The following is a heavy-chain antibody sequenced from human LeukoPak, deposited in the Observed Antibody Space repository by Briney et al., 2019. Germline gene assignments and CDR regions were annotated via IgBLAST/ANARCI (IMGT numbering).Heavy chain of an antibody. Sequence: SGGSLRLSCASSGFTFSSYGMHWVRQAPGKGLEWVTFIRYDGSNKYYADSVKGRFTISRDNSKNTLYLQMNSLRAEDTAVYYCAKFGDYDYYYYMDVWGKGTTVTVSS. CDR2: IRYDGSNK. V-gene: IGHV3-30*02. D-gene: IGHD4-17*01. J-gene: IGHJ6*03. CDR1: GFTFSSYG. CDR3: AKFGDYDYYYYMDV.